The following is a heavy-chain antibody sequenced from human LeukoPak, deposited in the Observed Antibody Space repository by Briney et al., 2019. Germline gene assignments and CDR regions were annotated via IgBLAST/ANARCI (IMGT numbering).Heavy chain of an antibody. J-gene: IGHJ4*02. D-gene: IGHD3-10*01. CDR3: ARGKGYYGSGSYDDY. CDR1: GGSISSSSYY. Sequence: SETLSLTCTVSGGSISSSSYYWGWIRQPPGKGLEWIGSIYYSGSTYYNPSLKSRVTISVDTSKNQFSLKLSSVTAADTAVYYCARGKGYYGSGSYDDYWGQGTLVTVSS. V-gene: IGHV4-39*07. CDR2: IYYSGST.